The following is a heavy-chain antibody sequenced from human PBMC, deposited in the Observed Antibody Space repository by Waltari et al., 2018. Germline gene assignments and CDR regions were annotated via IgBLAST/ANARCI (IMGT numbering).Heavy chain of an antibody. CDR2: IWYDGSKK. D-gene: IGHD1-26*01. CDR3: ARDQYGESFYYAMNV. V-gene: IGHV3-33*01. J-gene: IGHJ6*02. Sequence: QEKLVESGGGVVQSGRSLRLSCAASGFSFTNYGMHGVRQAPGKGREGVAVIWYDGSKKYYADSVKGRFDISRDNSKNTLYLQMDSLRAEDTAVYFCARDQYGESFYYAMNVWGQGTAVTVSS. CDR1: GFSFTNYG.